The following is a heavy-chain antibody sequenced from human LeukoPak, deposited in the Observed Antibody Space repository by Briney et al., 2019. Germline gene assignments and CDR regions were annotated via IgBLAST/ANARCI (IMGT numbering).Heavy chain of an antibody. J-gene: IGHJ6*03. CDR3: ARVAVIYYYYMEV. Sequence: PRGSLRLSCAASGFTFSTYWMSWVRQAPGKGLEWVANIRQDGSEQYYVDSVKGRFTISRDNAKQSLFLQMNSLRAEDTAVYYCARVAVIYYYYMEVWGKGTTVTVSS. D-gene: IGHD2/OR15-2a*01. CDR2: IRQDGSEQ. CDR1: GFTFSTYW. V-gene: IGHV3-7*01.